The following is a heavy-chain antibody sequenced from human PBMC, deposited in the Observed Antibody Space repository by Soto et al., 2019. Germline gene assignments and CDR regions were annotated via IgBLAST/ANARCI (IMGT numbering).Heavy chain of an antibody. CDR3: ATATKMFAFAI. V-gene: IGHV1-2*04. CDR1: GYTFTGYY. D-gene: IGHD2-8*01. J-gene: IGHJ3*02. CDR2: INPNSGGT. Sequence: ASVKVSCKASGYTFTGYYMHWVRQAPGQGLEWMGWINPNSGGTNYAQKFQGWVTMTRDTSISTAYMELSRLRSDDTAVYYCATATKMFAFAIWGPRTMVTVPS.